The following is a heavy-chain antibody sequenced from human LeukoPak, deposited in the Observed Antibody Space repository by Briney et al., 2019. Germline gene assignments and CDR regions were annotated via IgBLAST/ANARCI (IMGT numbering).Heavy chain of an antibody. D-gene: IGHD3-16*01. Sequence: EWIGEINHSGSTNYNPSLKSRVTISVDTSKNQFSLKLSSVTAADTAVYYCARAVPWQLGDYWGQGTLVTVSS. V-gene: IGHV4-34*01. CDR3: ARAVPWQLGDY. J-gene: IGHJ4*02. CDR2: INHSGST.